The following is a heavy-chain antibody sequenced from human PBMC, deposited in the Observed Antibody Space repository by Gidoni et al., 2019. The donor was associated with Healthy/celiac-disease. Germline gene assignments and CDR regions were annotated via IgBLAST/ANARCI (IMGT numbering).Heavy chain of an antibody. V-gene: IGHV3-23*01. J-gene: IGHJ4*02. D-gene: IGHD1-26*01. CDR2: ISGSGGST. Sequence: EVQLLESGGGLLQPGGSLRLSCAASGFPFSSYAMSWVRQAPGKGLEWVSAISGSGGSTYYADSVKGRFTSSRDNSKNTLYLQMNSLRAEDTAVYYCAKGAGSYPFYYFDYWGQGTLVTVSS. CDR1: GFPFSSYA. CDR3: AKGAGSYPFYYFDY.